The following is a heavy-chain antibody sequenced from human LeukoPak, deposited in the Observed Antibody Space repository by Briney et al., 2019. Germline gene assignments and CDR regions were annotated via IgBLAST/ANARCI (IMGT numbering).Heavy chain of an antibody. Sequence: ASVKVTCKASGYTFTSYYMHWVRQAPAQGLEWMGLINPTGGSTGYAQKFQGRVTMTRDMSTSTVYMELSSLRSEDTAVYYCAATPYYYDSSGYYYWGQGTLVTVSS. V-gene: IGHV1-46*01. D-gene: IGHD3-22*01. CDR2: INPTGGST. CDR3: AATPYYYDSSGYYY. J-gene: IGHJ4*02. CDR1: GYTFTSYY.